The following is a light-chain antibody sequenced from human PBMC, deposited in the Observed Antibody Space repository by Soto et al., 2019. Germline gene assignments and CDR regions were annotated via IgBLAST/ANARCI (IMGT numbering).Light chain of an antibody. CDR2: AAS. V-gene: IGKV1-27*01. Sequence: DIQMTQSPSSLAASVGDRVTITCRESQGSTKYLAWYQQKPGKVPKLLIYAASTLQSGVPSRFSVSGSRTDFTLTISSLQPEDVATYYCQKYNSARLTFGGWTKVEIK. CDR3: QKYNSARLT. J-gene: IGKJ4*01. CDR1: QGSTKY.